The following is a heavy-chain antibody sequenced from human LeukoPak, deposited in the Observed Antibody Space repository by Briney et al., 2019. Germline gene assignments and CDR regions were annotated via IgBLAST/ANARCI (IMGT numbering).Heavy chain of an antibody. D-gene: IGHD3/OR15-3a*01. V-gene: IGHV3-30*03. Sequence: QPGRSLRLSCAASGFTFSSYGMHWVRQAPGKGLEWVAVISYDGSNKYYADSVKGRFTISRDNSKNTLYLQMNSLRAEDTAVYYCARQTGSGLFILPGGQGTLVTVSS. CDR2: ISYDGSNK. CDR3: ARQTGSGLFILP. J-gene: IGHJ4*02. CDR1: GFTFSSYG.